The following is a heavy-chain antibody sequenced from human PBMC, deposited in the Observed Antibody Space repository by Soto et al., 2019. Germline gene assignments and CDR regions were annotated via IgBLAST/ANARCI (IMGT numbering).Heavy chain of an antibody. D-gene: IGHD1-26*01. CDR3: VRERSGSYDY. CDR1: GFTLSGYS. V-gene: IGHV3-48*02. Sequence: EVQLVESGGGLVQPGGSLRLSCAASGFTLSGYSMNWVRQAPGKGLEWVSYISSSGSTIYYADSVKGRFTISRDNAKSSLYLQMSSLRDEDTTVYYCVRERSGSYDYWGQGTLVTVSS. CDR2: ISSSGSTI. J-gene: IGHJ4*02.